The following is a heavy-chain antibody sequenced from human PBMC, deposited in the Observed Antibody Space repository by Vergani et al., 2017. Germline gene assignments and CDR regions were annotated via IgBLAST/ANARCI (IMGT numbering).Heavy chain of an antibody. CDR3: ARVISSSHNGRYYYYMDV. J-gene: IGHJ6*03. V-gene: IGHV6-1*01. CDR2: TYYRSKWYN. D-gene: IGHD6-6*01. Sequence: QVQLQQSGPGLVKPSQTLSLTCAISGDSVSSNSAAWNWIRQSPSRGLEWLGRTYYRSKWYNDYAVSVKSRITINPDTSKNQFSLQLNSVTPEDTAVYYCARVISSSHNGRYYYYMDVWGKGTTVTVSS. CDR1: GDSVSSNSAA.